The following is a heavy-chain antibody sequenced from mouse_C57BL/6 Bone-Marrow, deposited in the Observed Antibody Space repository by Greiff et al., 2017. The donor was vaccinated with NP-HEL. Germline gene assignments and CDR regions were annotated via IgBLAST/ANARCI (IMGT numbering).Heavy chain of an antibody. J-gene: IGHJ2*01. D-gene: IGHD2-1*01. Sequence: VQLQQPGAELVKPGASVKLSCKASGYTFTSYWMQWVKQRPGQGLEWIGEIDPSDRYPNYNQKFKGKATLTVDTSSSTAYMQLSSLTSEDSAVYYCARGDGNYAYWGQGTTLTVSS. V-gene: IGHV1-50*01. CDR3: ARGDGNYAY. CDR1: GYTFTSYW. CDR2: IDPSDRYP.